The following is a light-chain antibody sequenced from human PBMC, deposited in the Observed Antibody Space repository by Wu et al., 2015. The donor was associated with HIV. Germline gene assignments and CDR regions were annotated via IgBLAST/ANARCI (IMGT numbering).Light chain of an antibody. J-gene: IGKJ1*01. CDR1: QDIVTY. CDR3: QKYNTAPWT. Sequence: IQLTQSPSSLSASIGDRVSITCRASQDIVTYLAWYQQTPGKAPRVLIYAASTLQSGVPSRFSGSGSGTDFTLTISSLQPEDVATYYCQKYNTAPWTFGQGTKVEMK. CDR2: AAS. V-gene: IGKV1-27*01.